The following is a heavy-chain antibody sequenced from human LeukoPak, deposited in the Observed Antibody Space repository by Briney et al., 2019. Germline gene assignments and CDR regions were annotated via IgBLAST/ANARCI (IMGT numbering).Heavy chain of an antibody. CDR2: IIPIFGIA. D-gene: IGHD2-15*01. Sequence: GSSVKVSCKASGGTFSSYAISWVRQAPGQGLEWMGRIIPIFGIANYAQKFQGRVTITADKSTSTAYMELSSLRSEDTAVYYCAWAGYCSGGSCFALDYWGQGTLVTVSS. CDR3: AWAGYCSGGSCFALDY. CDR1: GGTFSSYA. J-gene: IGHJ4*02. V-gene: IGHV1-69*04.